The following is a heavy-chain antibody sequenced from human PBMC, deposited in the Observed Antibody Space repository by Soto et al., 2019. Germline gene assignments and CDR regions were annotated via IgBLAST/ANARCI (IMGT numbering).Heavy chain of an antibody. V-gene: IGHV3-49*03. Sequence: GGSLRLSCTVSGFTFGDYAMSWFRQAPGKGLEWVGFIRSKAYGGTTEYAASVKGRFTISRDDSKSIAYLQMNSLKTEDTAVYYCTSGSSTSCCYFDYWGPGTLVTVS. CDR1: GFTFGDYA. CDR2: IRSKAYGGTT. D-gene: IGHD2-2*01. CDR3: TSGSSTSCCYFDY. J-gene: IGHJ4*02.